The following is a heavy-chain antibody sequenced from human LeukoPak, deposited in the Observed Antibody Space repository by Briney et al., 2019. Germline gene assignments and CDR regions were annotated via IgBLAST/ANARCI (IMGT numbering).Heavy chain of an antibody. Sequence: SETLSLTCTVSGGSISSSSYYWGWIRQPPGMGLEWIGSIYYSGSTYYNPSLKSRVTISVDTSKNQFSLKLSSVTAADTAVYYCARGSWIQLWSIDYWGQGTPVTVSS. V-gene: IGHV4-39*07. CDR2: IYYSGST. CDR3: ARGSWIQLWSIDY. CDR1: GGSISSSSYY. D-gene: IGHD5-18*01. J-gene: IGHJ4*02.